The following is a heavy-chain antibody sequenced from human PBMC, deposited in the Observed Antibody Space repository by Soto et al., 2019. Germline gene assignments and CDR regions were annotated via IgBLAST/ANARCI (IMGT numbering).Heavy chain of an antibody. CDR1: GFIFTKAW. CDR3: TTALSIGPV. Sequence: GGSLRLSCTASGFIFTKAWMNWVRQAPGKGLEWVGRIKSNGDGGTTDYAPPVKDRFTISRDDSLSTLYLQMNSLKTEDTAVYYCTTALSIGPVWGPGTMVTVSS. CDR2: IKSNGDGGTT. V-gene: IGHV3-15*01. D-gene: IGHD3-16*01. J-gene: IGHJ3*01.